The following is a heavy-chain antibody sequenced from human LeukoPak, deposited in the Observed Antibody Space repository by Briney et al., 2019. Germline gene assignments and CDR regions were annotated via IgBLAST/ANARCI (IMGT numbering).Heavy chain of an antibody. V-gene: IGHV1-3*01. D-gene: IGHD6-13*01. Sequence: GASVKVSCKASGYTFTSYAMHWVRQAPGQRLEWMGWINAGNGNIKSSQKFQGRVTITRDTSASTAYMELSSLRYEDTAVYYCARDGSSWYDYWGQGTLVTVSS. CDR3: ARDGSSWYDY. CDR2: INAGNGNI. J-gene: IGHJ4*02. CDR1: GYTFTSYA.